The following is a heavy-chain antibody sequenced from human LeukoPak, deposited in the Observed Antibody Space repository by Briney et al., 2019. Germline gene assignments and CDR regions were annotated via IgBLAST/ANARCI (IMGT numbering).Heavy chain of an antibody. CDR1: GYTFTTYD. J-gene: IGHJ6*03. D-gene: IGHD6-19*01. CDR2: MNPNSGNT. V-gene: IGHV1-8*02. Sequence: ASVKVSCKASGYTFTTYDINWVRQVTGQGLEWMGWMNPNSGNTAYAQNFQGRVTITSNTSISTAYMDLTSLRSEDTAVYYCARRAVGNSYYPYMDVWGKGTTVTVSS. CDR3: ARRAVGNSYYPYMDV.